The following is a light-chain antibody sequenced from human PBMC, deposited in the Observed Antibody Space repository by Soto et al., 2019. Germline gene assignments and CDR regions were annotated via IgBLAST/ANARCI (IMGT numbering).Light chain of an antibody. CDR3: SSYAGSNKSV. CDR1: SSDVGGYNY. CDR2: EVS. J-gene: IGLJ1*01. V-gene: IGLV2-8*01. Sequence: QAVLTQPPSASGSPGQSVTISCTGTSSDVGGYNYVSWYQQHPGKAPKLMIYEVSKRPSGVPDRFSGSKSGNTASLTVSGLQPEDEADYYCSSYAGSNKSVLGTGIKVTVL.